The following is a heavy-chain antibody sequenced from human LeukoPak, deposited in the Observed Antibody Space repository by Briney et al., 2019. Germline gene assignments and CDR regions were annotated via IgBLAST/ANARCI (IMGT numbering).Heavy chain of an antibody. D-gene: IGHD1-26*01. CDR3: AKDRWMGATDFDY. CDR2: ISGSGGST. Sequence: GGSLRLSCAASGFTFSSYSMNWVRQAPGKGLEWVSAISGSGGSTYYADSVKGRFTISRDNSKNTLYLQMNSLRAGDTAVYYCAKDRWMGATDFDYWGQGTLVTVSS. CDR1: GFTFSSYS. V-gene: IGHV3-23*01. J-gene: IGHJ4*02.